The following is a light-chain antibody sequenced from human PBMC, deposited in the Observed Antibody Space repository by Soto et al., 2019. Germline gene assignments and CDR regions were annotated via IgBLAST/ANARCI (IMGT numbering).Light chain of an antibody. J-gene: IGLJ3*02. CDR1: SSDVGGYNY. CDR2: EVS. V-gene: IGLV2-8*01. CDR3: SSYAGRNNPCV. Sequence: QSALTQPPSASGSPGQSVTISCTGTSSDVGGYNYVSWYQQHPGNAPKLMIYEVSKRPSGVPDRFSGSKSGNTASLTVSGLQAEDEAEYYCSSYAGRNNPCVFGGGTKLTVL.